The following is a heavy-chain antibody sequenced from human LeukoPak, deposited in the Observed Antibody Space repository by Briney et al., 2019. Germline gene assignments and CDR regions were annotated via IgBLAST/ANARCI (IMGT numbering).Heavy chain of an antibody. Sequence: GGSLRLSCAASGFTFSSYGMHWVRQAPGKGLEWVAVIWYDGSNKYYADSVKGRFTISRDNSKNTLYLQMNSLRAEDTAVYYCARDMPSSWAGTGFDLDYWGQGTLVTVSS. CDR1: GFTFSSYG. CDR3: ARDMPSSWAGTGFDLDY. J-gene: IGHJ4*02. CDR2: IWYDGSNK. D-gene: IGHD2-2*01. V-gene: IGHV3-33*01.